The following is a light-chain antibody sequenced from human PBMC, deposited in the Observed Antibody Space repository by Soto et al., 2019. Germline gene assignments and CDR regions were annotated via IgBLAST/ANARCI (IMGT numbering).Light chain of an antibody. Sequence: QFALTQPASVSGSPGQSITISCTGTSSDVGGYNYVSWYQQHPGKAPKFMIYDVSNRPSGVSNRFSGSKSGNTASLTISGLQAEDEADYYCSSYTSSSTYVFGTGTKLTVL. CDR3: SSYTSSSTYV. V-gene: IGLV2-14*01. CDR2: DVS. J-gene: IGLJ1*01. CDR1: SSDVGGYNY.